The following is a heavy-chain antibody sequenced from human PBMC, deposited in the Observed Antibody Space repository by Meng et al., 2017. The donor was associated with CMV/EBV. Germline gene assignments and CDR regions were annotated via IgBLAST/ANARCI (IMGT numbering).Heavy chain of an antibody. CDR2: IIPILGIA. J-gene: IGHJ6*02. CDR1: GGTFSRYA. CDR3: ARRLSTGGYSYDRCSYYYYGMDV. D-gene: IGHD5-18*01. Sequence: SVHVSCKASGGTFSRYAISLVRQAPGQGLEWMGGIIPILGIANYAQKFQGRVTSTADKSTSTAYMELSSLRSEDTAVYYCARRLSTGGYSYDRCSYYYYGMDVWGQGTTVTV. V-gene: IGHV1-69*10.